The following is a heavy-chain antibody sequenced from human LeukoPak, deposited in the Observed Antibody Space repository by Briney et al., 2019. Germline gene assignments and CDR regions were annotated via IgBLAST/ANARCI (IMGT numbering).Heavy chain of an antibody. CDR3: ARYPVAGTGFDY. D-gene: IGHD6-19*01. V-gene: IGHV4-61*01. J-gene: IGHJ4*02. Sequence: SETLSLTCTVSGGSISSSSYYWSWIRQPPGKGLEWIGYIYYSGSTNYNPSLKSRVTISVDTSKNQFSLKLSSVTAADTAVYYCARYPVAGTGFDYWGQGTLVTVSS. CDR2: IYYSGST. CDR1: GGSISSSSYY.